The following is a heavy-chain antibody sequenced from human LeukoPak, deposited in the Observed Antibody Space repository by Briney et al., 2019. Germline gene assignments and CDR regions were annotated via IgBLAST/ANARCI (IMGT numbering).Heavy chain of an antibody. Sequence: GGSLRLSCAASGFTFSKYWMLWVRQAPGKGLESVSRINTDGTVTTYADSVKGRFTVSRDNADNTMFLQMNSVRDEATAVYYCATKQWLAPPPDSWGQGAPVTVSS. CDR1: GFTFSKYW. CDR2: INTDGTVT. D-gene: IGHD6-19*01. CDR3: ATKQWLAPPPDS. V-gene: IGHV3-74*01. J-gene: IGHJ4*02.